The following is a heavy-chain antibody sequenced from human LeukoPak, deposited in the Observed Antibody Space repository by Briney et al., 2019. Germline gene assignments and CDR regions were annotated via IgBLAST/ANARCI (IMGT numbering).Heavy chain of an antibody. D-gene: IGHD3-10*01. CDR1: GGSISNDY. CDR3: ARQVGGFDAFDI. V-gene: IGHV4-59*08. J-gene: IGHJ3*02. CDR2: IYYTGST. Sequence: SETLSLTCTVSGGSISNDYWSWIRQPPGKGLEWIGYIYYTGSTNYNPSLKSRVTISVDTSKNQFSLKLSSVTAADTAVYYCARQVGGFDAFDIWGQGTMVTVSS.